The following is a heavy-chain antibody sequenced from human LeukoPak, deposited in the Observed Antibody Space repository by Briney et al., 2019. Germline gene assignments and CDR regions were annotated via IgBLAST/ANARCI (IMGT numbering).Heavy chain of an antibody. CDR2: IYHSGST. J-gene: IGHJ4*02. CDR1: GGSISSAGYS. CDR3: AREGPIAAAGTAFDY. D-gene: IGHD6-13*01. V-gene: IGHV4-30-2*01. Sequence: SQTLSLTCAVSGGSISSAGYSWSCIRQPPGRGLEWIGYIYHSGSTYYNPSLKSRVTISVDRSKNQFSLKLSSVTAADTAVYYCAREGPIAAAGTAFDYWGQGTLVTVSS.